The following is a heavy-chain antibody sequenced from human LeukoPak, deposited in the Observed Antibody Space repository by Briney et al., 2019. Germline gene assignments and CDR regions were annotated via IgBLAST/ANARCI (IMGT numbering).Heavy chain of an antibody. J-gene: IGHJ4*02. Sequence: PGGSLRLSCAASGFTFRSYAMTWVRQAPGKGLEWVSGISGSGGSTYFADSVKGRFTISRDNAKNSLYLQMNSLRAEDTAVYYCARRLRRNYFDYWGQGTLVTVSS. D-gene: IGHD4-17*01. CDR3: ARRLRRNYFDY. V-gene: IGHV3-23*01. CDR2: ISGSGGST. CDR1: GFTFRSYA.